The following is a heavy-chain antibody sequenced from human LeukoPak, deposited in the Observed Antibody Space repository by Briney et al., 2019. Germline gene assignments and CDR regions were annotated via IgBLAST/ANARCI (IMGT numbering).Heavy chain of an antibody. CDR3: ARPVSSSWLYFDY. J-gene: IGHJ4*02. CDR2: IYPGDSDT. CDR1: GYSFTSYW. Sequence: GESLKISCKGSGYSFTSYWIGWVRHMPGKGLEWMGIIYPGDSDTRYSPSFQGQVTISADKSISTAYLQWSSLKASDTAMYYCARPVSSSWLYFDYWGQGTLVTISS. V-gene: IGHV5-51*01. D-gene: IGHD6-13*01.